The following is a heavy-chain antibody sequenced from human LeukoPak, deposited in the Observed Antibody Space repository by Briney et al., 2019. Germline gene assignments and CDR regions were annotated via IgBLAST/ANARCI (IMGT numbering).Heavy chain of an antibody. Sequence: ASVKVSCKASGYTFTGYYMHWVRQAPGQGLEWMGWINPNSGGINYAQKFQGRVTMTRDTSISTAYMELSRLRSDDTAVYYCARTHSSGYYVFDYWGQGTLVTVSS. CDR2: INPNSGGI. J-gene: IGHJ4*02. D-gene: IGHD3-22*01. V-gene: IGHV1-2*02. CDR1: GYTFTGYY. CDR3: ARTHSSGYYVFDY.